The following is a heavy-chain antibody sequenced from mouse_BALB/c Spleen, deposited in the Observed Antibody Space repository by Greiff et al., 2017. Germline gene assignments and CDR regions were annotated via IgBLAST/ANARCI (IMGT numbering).Heavy chain of an antibody. CDR1: GFTFSSYA. CDR3: ASGGYDYLFDD. CDR2: ISSGGST. Sequence: EVKLLESGGGLVKPGGSLKLSCAASGFTFSSYAMSWVRQTPEKRLEWVASISSGGSTYYPDSVKGRFTISRDNARNILYLRMSSLRSEDTAMYYWASGGYDYLFDDWGEGTTLTVSS. D-gene: IGHD5-5*01. J-gene: IGHJ2*01. V-gene: IGHV5-6-5*01.